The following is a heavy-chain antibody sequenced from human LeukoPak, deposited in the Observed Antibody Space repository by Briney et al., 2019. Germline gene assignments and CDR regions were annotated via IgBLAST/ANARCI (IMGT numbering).Heavy chain of an antibody. V-gene: IGHV3-21*06. CDR2: ISTRSSYI. D-gene: IGHD4-23*01. J-gene: IGHJ4*02. CDR1: GFTFINYS. Sequence: GGSLRLSCTASGFTFINYSMNWVRQAPGKGLEWVSSISTRSSYIYYADSVKGRFTISRDNAKNSLYLQMNSLRAEDTAVYYCARDYGGGSPFDYWGQGTLVTVSS. CDR3: ARDYGGGSPFDY.